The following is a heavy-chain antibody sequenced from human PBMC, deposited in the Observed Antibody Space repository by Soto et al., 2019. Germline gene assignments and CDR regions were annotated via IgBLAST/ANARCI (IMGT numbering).Heavy chain of an antibody. CDR1: GGTFSSYA. D-gene: IGHD3-10*01. CDR2: IIPIFGTA. J-gene: IGHJ5*02. Sequence: SVKVSCKASGGTFSSYAISWVRQAPGQGLEWMGGIIPIFGTANYAQKFQGRVTITADESTSTAYMKLSSLRSEDTAVYYCARGYSGRFHHRFDPWGQGTLVTVSS. CDR3: ARGYSGRFHHRFDP. V-gene: IGHV1-69*13.